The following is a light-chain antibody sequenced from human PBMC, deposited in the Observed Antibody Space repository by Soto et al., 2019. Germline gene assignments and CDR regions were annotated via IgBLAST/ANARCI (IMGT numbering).Light chain of an antibody. J-gene: IGLJ2*01. CDR1: SSDVGGYNY. CDR2: DVS. CDR3: SSYTSSSTLWV. V-gene: IGLV2-14*01. Sequence: QSALTQPASVSGSPGQSITISCTGTSSDVGGYNYVSWYQQYPGKAPKLMIYDVSNRPSGVSNRFSGFKSGNTASLTISGLQAEDEADYYCSSYTSSSTLWVFGGGTKVTVL.